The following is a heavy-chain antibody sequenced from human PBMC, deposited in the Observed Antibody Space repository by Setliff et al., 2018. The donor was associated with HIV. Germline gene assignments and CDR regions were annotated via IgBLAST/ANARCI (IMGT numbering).Heavy chain of an antibody. J-gene: IGHJ5*02. D-gene: IGHD3-10*01. CDR3: ARGGGGSGRYELDL. CDR2: ISFDGSSK. Sequence: GGSLRLSCRGFRTTFSGYGLNWVRQAPGKGLGWVAVISFDGSSKYYADSVKGRFTISRDNSEGTLYLKANSLRIEDTAMYYCARGGGGSGRYELDLWGQGTMVTVSS. CDR1: RTTFSGYG. V-gene: IGHV3-30*03.